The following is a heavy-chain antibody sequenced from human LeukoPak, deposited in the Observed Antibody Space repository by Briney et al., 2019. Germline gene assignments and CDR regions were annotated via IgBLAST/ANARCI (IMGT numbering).Heavy chain of an antibody. V-gene: IGHV3-74*03. J-gene: IGHJ4*02. CDR2: INGDGSTT. CDR1: GFTFSTYW. Sequence: RSLRLSCTASGFTFSTYWINWVRQSPGKGLVWVALINGDGSTTTHADSVKGRFTISRDNAKNTAYLQMNSLRDEDTAVYFCARDYAGSPDYWGQGTLVTVSA. D-gene: IGHD3-10*01. CDR3: ARDYAGSPDY.